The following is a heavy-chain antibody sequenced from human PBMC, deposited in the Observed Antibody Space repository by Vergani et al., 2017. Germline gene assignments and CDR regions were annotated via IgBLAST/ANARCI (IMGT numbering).Heavy chain of an antibody. CDR3: AGSASDHIVVVVAATVWYFDL. CDR1: GFTFSDYY. J-gene: IGHJ2*01. Sequence: QVQLVESGGGLVKPGGSLRLSCAASGFTFSDYYMSWIRQAPGKGLEWVSYISSSGSTIYYADSVKGRFTISRDNAKNSRYLQMNSLRAEDTAVYYCAGSASDHIVVVVAATVWYFDLWGRGTLVTVSS. CDR2: ISSSGSTI. V-gene: IGHV3-11*01. D-gene: IGHD2-15*01.